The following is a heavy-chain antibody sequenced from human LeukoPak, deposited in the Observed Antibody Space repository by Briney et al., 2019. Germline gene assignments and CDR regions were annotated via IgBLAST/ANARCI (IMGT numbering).Heavy chain of an antibody. CDR1: GFTFSGYS. J-gene: IGHJ4*02. CDR3: ARESGRDFWSGSQDFDY. CDR2: ISSSSSTI. Sequence: GGSLRLSCAASGFTFSGYSMNWVRQAPGKGLEWVSYISSSSSTIYYADSVKGRFTISRDNAKNSLYLQMNSLRAEDTAVYYCARESGRDFWSGSQDFDYWGQGTLVTVSS. V-gene: IGHV3-48*01. D-gene: IGHD3-3*01.